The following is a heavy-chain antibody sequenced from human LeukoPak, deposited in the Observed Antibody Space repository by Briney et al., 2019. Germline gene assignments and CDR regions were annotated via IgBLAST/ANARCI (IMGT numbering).Heavy chain of an antibody. J-gene: IGHJ4*02. D-gene: IGHD3-9*01. CDR2: IYYSGST. V-gene: IGHV4-39*01. CDR3: ARRNYDILTGFDY. Sequence: PSETLSLTCTVSGGSISSSSYYWGWIPRPPGKGREGIGSIYYSGSTYYNPSLKSRVTISVDTSKNQFSLKLSSVTAADTAVYYCARRNYDILTGFDYWGQATLVTVSS. CDR1: GGSISSSSYY.